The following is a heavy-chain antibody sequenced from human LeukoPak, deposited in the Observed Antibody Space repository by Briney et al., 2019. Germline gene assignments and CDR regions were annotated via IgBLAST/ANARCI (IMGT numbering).Heavy chain of an antibody. D-gene: IGHD3-10*01. V-gene: IGHV3-48*03. CDR3: ARAGGSGSYYDFDY. CDR2: ISTSGTTI. J-gene: IGHJ4*02. CDR1: GFTFSSYE. Sequence: GGSLRLSCAASGFTFSSYEMHWDRQAPGKGLEWVSYISTSGTTIYYADSVKGRFTISRDNTKNSLHLQMNSLRAEDTAVYYCARAGGSGSYYDFDYWGQGSLVTVSS.